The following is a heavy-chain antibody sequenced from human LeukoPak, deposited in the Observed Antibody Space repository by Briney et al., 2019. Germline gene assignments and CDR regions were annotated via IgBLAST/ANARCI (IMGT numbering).Heavy chain of an antibody. CDR1: GFTFSSYG. Sequence: GGSLRLSRAASGFTFSSYGMRWVRQAPGKGLEWVSAISGSGGSTYYADSVKGRFTISRDNAKNSLYLQMNSLRAEDTAVYYCARAITTHPEVEYWGQGTLVTVSS. V-gene: IGHV3-23*01. D-gene: IGHD1-1*01. CDR2: ISGSGGST. CDR3: ARAITTHPEVEY. J-gene: IGHJ4*02.